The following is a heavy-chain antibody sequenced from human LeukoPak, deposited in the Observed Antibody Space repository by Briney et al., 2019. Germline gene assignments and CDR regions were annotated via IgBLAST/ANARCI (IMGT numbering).Heavy chain of an antibody. CDR2: ISYDGTNK. V-gene: IGHV3-30-3*01. Sequence: GGSLRLSCAASGFTFSSYAIHWVRQAPGKGLEWVAIISYDGTNKYYADSVRGRFTISRDNSKNTLYLQMNSLRAEDTAVYYCARDFGWLSGFDNWGQGTLVTVAS. CDR1: GFTFSSYA. CDR3: ARDFGWLSGFDN. D-gene: IGHD3-9*01. J-gene: IGHJ4*02.